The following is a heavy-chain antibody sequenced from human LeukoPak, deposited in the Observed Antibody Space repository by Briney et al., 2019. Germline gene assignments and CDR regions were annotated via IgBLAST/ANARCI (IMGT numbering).Heavy chain of an antibody. Sequence: SQTLSLTCTVSGGSIRSGDYSWNWIRQHPGKGLEWIGYIYYSGSTYYNPSLTSRVTMSVDTSKNQFSLKLSFVTAADTAIYYCARDHTETSSLNFRNYYYYGMDIWGQGTTVIVSS. V-gene: IGHV4-31*03. D-gene: IGHD4-4*01. J-gene: IGHJ6*02. CDR2: IYYSGST. CDR1: GGSIRSGDYS. CDR3: ARDHTETSSLNFRNYYYYGMDI.